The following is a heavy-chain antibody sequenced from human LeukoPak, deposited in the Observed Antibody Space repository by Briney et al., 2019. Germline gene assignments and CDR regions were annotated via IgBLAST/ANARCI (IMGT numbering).Heavy chain of an antibody. V-gene: IGHV3-48*01. D-gene: IGHD6-13*01. CDR1: GFTFSSYS. J-gene: IGHJ4*02. Sequence: GGSLRLSCAASGFTFSSYSMNWVRQAPGKGLEWDSDISSYSSTIYYADSVKGRFTISRDNAKNSLYLQMNSLRAEDTAVYYCARGEYSSSWCFDYWGQGTLVTVSS. CDR2: ISSYSSTI. CDR3: ARGEYSSSWCFDY.